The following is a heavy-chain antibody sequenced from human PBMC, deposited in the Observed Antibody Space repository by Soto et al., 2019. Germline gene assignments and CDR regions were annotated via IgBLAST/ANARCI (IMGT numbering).Heavy chain of an antibody. Sequence: GGSLRLSCAASGFTFDDYTMHWVRQAPGKGLEWVSLISWDGGSTYYADSVKGRFTISRDNSKNSLYLQMNSLRTEDTALYYCAKGKRGYCSSTSCRGYYYYGMTSGAKGPRSPSP. V-gene: IGHV3-43*01. J-gene: IGHJ6*02. CDR3: AKGKRGYCSSTSCRGYYYYGMTS. CDR2: ISWDGGST. D-gene: IGHD2-2*01. CDR1: GFTFDDYT.